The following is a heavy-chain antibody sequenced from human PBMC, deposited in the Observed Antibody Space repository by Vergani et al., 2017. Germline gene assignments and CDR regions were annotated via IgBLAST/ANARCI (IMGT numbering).Heavy chain of an antibody. CDR1: GFTFSSYS. J-gene: IGHJ5*02. CDR2: ISSSSSYI. CDR3: ARGGGGVVPGKNWFDP. Sequence: EVQLVESGGGLVKPGGSLRLSCAASGFTFSSYSMNWVRQAPGKGLEWVSSISSSSSYIYYADSVKGRFTISRDNAKNSLYLQMNSLRAEDTAVYYCARGGGGVVPGKNWFDPWGQGTLVTVSS. V-gene: IGHV3-21*01. D-gene: IGHD2-2*01.